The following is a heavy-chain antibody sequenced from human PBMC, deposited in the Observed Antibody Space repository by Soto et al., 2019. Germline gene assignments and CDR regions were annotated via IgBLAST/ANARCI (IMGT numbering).Heavy chain of an antibody. CDR3: AKDLRPDGGDDLDY. CDR1: GFIFRTYA. CDR2: MVGDGSSS. J-gene: IGHJ4*02. V-gene: IGHV3-23*01. Sequence: EVQLLESGGGLAQPGGSLRLSCAASGFIFRTYAMNWVRQAPGKGLEWVSVMVGDGSSSDYADSVRGRFTISRDNSKHTLYLQMNTLWAYDKAVSYCAKDLRPDGGDDLDYCGQGGMVTVAA. D-gene: IGHD3-16*01.